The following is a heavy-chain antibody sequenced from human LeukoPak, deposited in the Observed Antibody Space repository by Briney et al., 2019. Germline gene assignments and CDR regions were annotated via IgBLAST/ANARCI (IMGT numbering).Heavy chain of an antibody. CDR2: ISYDGSNK. J-gene: IGHJ4*02. V-gene: IGHV3-30-3*01. CDR3: ARDRTTVVLLDY. Sequence: PGGSLRLSCAASGFTFSSYAMHWVRQAPGKGLEWVAVISYDGSNKNYADSVKGRFTISRDNSKNTLYLQMNSLRAEDTAVYYCARDRTTVVLLDYWGQGTLVTVSS. CDR1: GFTFSSYA. D-gene: IGHD4-23*01.